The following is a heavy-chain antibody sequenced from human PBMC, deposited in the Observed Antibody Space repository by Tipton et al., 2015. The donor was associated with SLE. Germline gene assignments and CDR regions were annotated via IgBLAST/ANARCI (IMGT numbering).Heavy chain of an antibody. CDR3: VSTFYGMDV. J-gene: IGHJ6*02. CDR2: ITSDGSST. Sequence: SLRLSCAASGFKFSDYSIHWVRQAPGKGLLWVAVITSDGSSTTYADSVRGRFTISRDNAKNTLYLQMNSLRAEDTAVYYCVSTFYGMDVWGQGTTVTVSS. V-gene: IGHV3-74*01. D-gene: IGHD3-16*01. CDR1: GFKFSDYS.